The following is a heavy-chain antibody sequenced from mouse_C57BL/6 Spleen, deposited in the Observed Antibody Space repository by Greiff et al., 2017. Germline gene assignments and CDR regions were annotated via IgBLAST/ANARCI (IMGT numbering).Heavy chain of an antibody. CDR3: ASGGSRGTWFAD. D-gene: IGHD1-1*01. CDR2: LWSGGST. Sequence: VKLVESGPGLVQPSQSLSITCTVSGFSLTSYGVHWVRQSPGKGLEWLGVLWSGGSTDYNAAFISRLSISKDNSNSQVFFKMNSLQADDTAIYXCASGGSRGTWFADWGQGTLVTVSA. J-gene: IGHJ3*01. CDR1: GFSLTSYG. V-gene: IGHV2-2*01.